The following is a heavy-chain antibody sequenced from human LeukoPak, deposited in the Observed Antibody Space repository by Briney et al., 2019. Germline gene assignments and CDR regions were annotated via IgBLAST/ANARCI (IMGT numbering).Heavy chain of an antibody. CDR1: GGSISSYY. V-gene: IGHV4-59*01. Sequence: SETLSLTCTVSGGSISSYYWSWIRQPPGKGLEWIGYIYYSGNTNYNPSLKSRVTISVDTSKNQFSLKLTSVTAADTAVYYCATFTQRQYFQHWGQGTLVTVSS. CDR2: IYYSGNT. J-gene: IGHJ1*01. CDR3: ATFTQRQYFQH. D-gene: IGHD2-2*01.